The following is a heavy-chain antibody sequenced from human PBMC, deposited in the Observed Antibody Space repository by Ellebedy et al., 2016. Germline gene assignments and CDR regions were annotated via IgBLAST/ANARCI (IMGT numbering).Heavy chain of an antibody. CDR1: GFTFSNYW. Sequence: GESLKISCVASGFTFSNYWMHWVRQAPGEGLVWVSRIESDGRNPTYAASVRGRFTISRDNAKNTVYLQMNSLRAEDTAVYYCARDPFLEGDFWGRGTRVTVSS. CDR3: ARDPFLEGDF. J-gene: IGHJ4*02. V-gene: IGHV3-74*01. D-gene: IGHD2/OR15-2a*01. CDR2: IESDGRNP.